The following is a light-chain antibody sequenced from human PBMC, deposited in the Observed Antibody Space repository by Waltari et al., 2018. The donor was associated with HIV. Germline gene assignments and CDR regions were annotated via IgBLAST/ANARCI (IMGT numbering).Light chain of an antibody. CDR1: TPNIGTNT. V-gene: IGLV1-44*01. Sequence: QSVLTQPPSASGAPGQSITISCSGSTPNIGTNTVNWYQQVPGSAPSVLFYTVNPRFTGVPDRFAGSKSGTSASLAINGLQSEDEASYCCATWDDSLNGLVFGTGTWVTVL. J-gene: IGLJ1*01. CDR3: ATWDDSLNGLV. CDR2: TVN.